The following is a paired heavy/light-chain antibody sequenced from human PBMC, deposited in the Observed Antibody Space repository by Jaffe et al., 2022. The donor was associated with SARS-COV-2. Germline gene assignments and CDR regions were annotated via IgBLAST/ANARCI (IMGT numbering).Heavy chain of an antibody. CDR2: ISGGGDRT. Sequence: EVQLVESGGGLVQPGGSLRLSCAASGFTFSSYAMSWVRQAPGKGLEWVSAISGGGDRTYYADSVKGRLTVSRDNSKNTLYLQMNSLRAEDTAVYHCAKPDNSAWYAIDYWGQGTLVTVSS. J-gene: IGHJ4*02. V-gene: IGHV3-23*04. CDR1: GFTFSSYA. CDR3: AKPDNSAWYAIDY. D-gene: IGHD6-19*01.
Light chain of an antibody. CDR3: LQYNSYPPT. CDR2: AAS. J-gene: IGKJ1*01. CDR1: QGIRND. V-gene: IGKV1-17*01. Sequence: DIQMTQSPSSLSASVGDRVTITCRASQGIRNDLGWYQQKPGKAPKRLIYAASNLQSGVPSRFSGSGSGTEFTLTISSLQPEDFATYYCLQYNSYPPTFGQGTKVEIK.